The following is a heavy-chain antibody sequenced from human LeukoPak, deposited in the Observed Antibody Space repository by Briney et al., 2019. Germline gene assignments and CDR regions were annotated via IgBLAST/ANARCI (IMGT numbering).Heavy chain of an antibody. J-gene: IGHJ4*02. CDR3: AGGPTFDY. CDR2: IYHSGST. CDR1: GYSISSCYY. Sequence: SETLSLTCAVSGYSISSCYYWGWIRQPPGKGLEWIGNIYHSGSTYYNPSLKTRVTISVDTSKNQFSLKLSSVTAADTAVYYCAGGPTFDYWGQGTLVTVSS. V-gene: IGHV4-38-2*01.